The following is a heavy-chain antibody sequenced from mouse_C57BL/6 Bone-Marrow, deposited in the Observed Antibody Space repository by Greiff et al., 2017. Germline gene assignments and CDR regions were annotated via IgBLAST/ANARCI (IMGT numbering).Heavy chain of an antibody. CDR2: IDPSDSYT. CDR1: GYTFTSYW. J-gene: IGHJ2*01. Sequence: QVQLQQPGAELVMPGASVKLSCKASGYTFTSYWMHWVKQRPGQGLEWIGEIDPSDSYTNYNQKFKGKSTLTVDKSSSTGYMQLSSLTSEDSAVYDCARDGYYSYYFDYWGQGTTLTVSS. V-gene: IGHV1-69*01. CDR3: ARDGYYSYYFDY. D-gene: IGHD2-3*01.